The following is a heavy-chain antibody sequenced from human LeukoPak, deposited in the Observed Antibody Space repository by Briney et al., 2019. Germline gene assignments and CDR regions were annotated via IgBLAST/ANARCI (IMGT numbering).Heavy chain of an antibody. CDR3: ARDSQWLVPR. Sequence: SETLSLTCTVSGGSISSSSYYWGWIRQPPGKGLEWIGSIYYSGSTYYNPSLKSRVTISADTSKNQFSLKLSSVTAADTAVYYCARDSQWLVPRWGQGTLVTVSS. CDR1: GGSISSSSYY. V-gene: IGHV4-39*07. D-gene: IGHD6-19*01. J-gene: IGHJ4*02. CDR2: IYYSGST.